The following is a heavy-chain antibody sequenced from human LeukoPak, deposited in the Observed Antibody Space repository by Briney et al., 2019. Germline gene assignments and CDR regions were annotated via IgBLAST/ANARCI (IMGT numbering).Heavy chain of an antibody. CDR3: ARDRRYCSGGSCYRGNAFDI. V-gene: IGHV3-66*01. D-gene: IGHD2-15*01. Sequence: GGSLRLSCAASGFTVSSNYMSWVRQAPGKGLEWVSVIYSGGSTYYADSVKGRFTISRDNSKNTLYLQMNSLRAEDTAVYYCARDRRYCSGGSCYRGNAFDIWGQGTMVTVSS. J-gene: IGHJ3*02. CDR1: GFTVSSNY. CDR2: IYSGGST.